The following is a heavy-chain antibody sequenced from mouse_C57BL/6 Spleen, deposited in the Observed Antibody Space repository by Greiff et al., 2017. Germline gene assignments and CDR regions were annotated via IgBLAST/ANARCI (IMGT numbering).Heavy chain of an antibody. CDR1: GYAFSSSW. CDR2: IYPGDGDT. Sequence: QVQLQQSGPELVKPGASVKISCKASGYAFSSSWMNWVKQRPGKGLEWIGRIYPGDGDTNYNGKFKGKATLTADKSSSTAYMQLSSLTSEDSAVYFCARAETAQARGYAMDYWGQGTSVTVSS. J-gene: IGHJ4*01. V-gene: IGHV1-82*01. CDR3: ARAETAQARGYAMDY. D-gene: IGHD3-2*02.